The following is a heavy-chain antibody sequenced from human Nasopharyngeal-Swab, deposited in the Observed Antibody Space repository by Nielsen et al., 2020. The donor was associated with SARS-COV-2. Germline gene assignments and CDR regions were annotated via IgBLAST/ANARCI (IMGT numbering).Heavy chain of an antibody. CDR2: ISTTGSSK. CDR1: GFTFSDYC. V-gene: IGHV3-11*04. Sequence: GGSLRLSCAASGFTFSDYCMSWIRQAPGKGLEWVSHISTTGSSKYYADSLKGRFTISRDNDKNSLYLQMNSLRADDTAVYYCARHSGWSFDYWGQGTLVTVSS. D-gene: IGHD6-19*01. CDR3: ARHSGWSFDY. J-gene: IGHJ4*02.